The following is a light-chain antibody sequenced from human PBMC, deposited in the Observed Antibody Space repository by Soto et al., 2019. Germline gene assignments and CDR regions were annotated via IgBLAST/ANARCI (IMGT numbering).Light chain of an antibody. CDR1: QSLSRY. CDR3: QQRSHWPGT. Sequence: EIVLTQSPATLSLSPGERATLSCRASQSLSRYLAWYQQIPGQAPRLLIYDASKRATGVPARFSGSGSGTDFTLIISSLEPEDFVVYYCQQRSHWPGTFGPGTKVDIK. J-gene: IGKJ3*01. CDR2: DAS. V-gene: IGKV3-11*01.